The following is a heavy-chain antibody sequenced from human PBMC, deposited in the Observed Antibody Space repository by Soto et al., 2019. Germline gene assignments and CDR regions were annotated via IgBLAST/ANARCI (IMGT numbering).Heavy chain of an antibody. D-gene: IGHD3-10*01. V-gene: IGHV3-30*03. J-gene: IGHJ4*02. CDR3: ARGNLSFDFDS. CDR2: ISGDGINT. CDR1: GFNFGFFG. Sequence: QIQLVESGGDVVQPGRSLRLSCAASGFNFGFFGVHWVRQAPGKGLEWVAFISGDGINTHYADSVRGRFTLSRDYSKKTMYLQMDTLRDDDTALYYCARGNLSFDFDSWGQGTLVTVSS.